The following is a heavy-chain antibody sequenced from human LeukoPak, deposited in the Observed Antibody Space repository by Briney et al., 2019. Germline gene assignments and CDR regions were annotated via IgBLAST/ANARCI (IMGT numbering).Heavy chain of an antibody. CDR3: ARAEMATILPDY. Sequence: EASVKVSCKASGYTFTGYYMHWVRQAPGQGLEWMGWINPNSGGTNYAQKFQGRVTMTRDTSISTAYMELSRLRSDDTAVYYCARAEMATILPDYWGQGTLVTVSS. J-gene: IGHJ4*02. D-gene: IGHD5-24*01. CDR2: INPNSGGT. CDR1: GYTFTGYY. V-gene: IGHV1-2*02.